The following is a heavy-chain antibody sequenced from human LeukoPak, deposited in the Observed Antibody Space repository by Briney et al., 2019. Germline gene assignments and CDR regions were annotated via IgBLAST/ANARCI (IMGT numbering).Heavy chain of an antibody. V-gene: IGHV4-31*11. CDR2: IYYSGST. Sequence: SETLSLTCAVYGGSFSGYYWSWIRQHPGKGLEWIGYIYYSGSTYYNPSLKSRVTISVDTSKNQISLKLSSVTAADTAVYYCASGTVPVYLDYWGQGTLVTVSS. J-gene: IGHJ4*02. CDR3: ASGTVPVYLDY. CDR1: GGSFSGYY. D-gene: IGHD2-2*01.